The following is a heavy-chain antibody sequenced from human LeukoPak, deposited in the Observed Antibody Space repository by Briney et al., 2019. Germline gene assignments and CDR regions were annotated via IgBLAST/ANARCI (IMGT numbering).Heavy chain of an antibody. CDR3: AASVTTPVGY. CDR2: IYTSGST. V-gene: IGHV4-61*02. D-gene: IGHD4-17*01. J-gene: IGHJ4*02. Sequence: SETLSLTCTVSGGSISSGSYYWSRIRQPAGKGLEWIGRIYTSGSTNYNPSLKSRVTISVDTSKNQFSLKLSSVTAADTAVYYCAASVTTPVGYWGQGTLVTVSS. CDR1: GGSISSGSYY.